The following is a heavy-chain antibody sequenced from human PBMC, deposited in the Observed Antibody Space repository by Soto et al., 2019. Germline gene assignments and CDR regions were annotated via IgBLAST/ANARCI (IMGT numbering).Heavy chain of an antibody. CDR2: ISSSSSTI. J-gene: IGHJ3*02. D-gene: IGHD2-21*02. CDR3: ARDRVENCGGDCYSAVDI. V-gene: IGHV3-48*02. CDR1: GFTFSSYS. Sequence: GGSLRLSCAASGFTFSSYSMNWVRQAPGKGLEWVSYISSSSSTIYYADSVKGRFTISRDNAKNSLYLQMNSLRDEDTAVYYCARDRVENCGGDCYSAVDIWGQGTMVTVS.